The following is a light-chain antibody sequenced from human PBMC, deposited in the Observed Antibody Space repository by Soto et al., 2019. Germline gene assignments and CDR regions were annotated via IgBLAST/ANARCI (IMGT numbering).Light chain of an antibody. CDR2: DAS. V-gene: IGKV1-5*01. J-gene: IGKJ1*01. Sequence: DIQMTQSPSTLSASVGDRVTITCRASQSISSWLAWYQQKPGKAPKLLIYDASSLESGVPSRLSGSGSGTEFTLTISSLQPDDFATYYCQQYNSSPWTFGQGTKVEIK. CDR3: QQYNSSPWT. CDR1: QSISSW.